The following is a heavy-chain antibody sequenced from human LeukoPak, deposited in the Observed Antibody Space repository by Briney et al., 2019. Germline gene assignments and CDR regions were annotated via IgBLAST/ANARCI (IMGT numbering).Heavy chain of an antibody. J-gene: IGHJ2*01. CDR2: IYTSGST. V-gene: IGHV4-4*07. D-gene: IGHD6-13*01. CDR1: GGSISSYY. CDR3: ARVSSSWYQDWYFDL. Sequence: SETLSLTCTVSGGSISSYYWSWIRQPAGKGLEWIGRIYTSGSTNYNPSLKSRVTMSVDTSKNQSSLKLSSVTAADTAVYYCARVSSSWYQDWYFDLWGRGTLVTVSS.